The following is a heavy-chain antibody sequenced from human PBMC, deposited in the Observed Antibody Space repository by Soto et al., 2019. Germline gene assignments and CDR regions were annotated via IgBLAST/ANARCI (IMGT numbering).Heavy chain of an antibody. D-gene: IGHD6-6*01. V-gene: IGHV4-59*01. CDR1: GGSISSYY. CDR3: ARDRGSSDWFDP. CDR2: IYYSGST. J-gene: IGHJ5*02. Sequence: SETLSLTCTVSGGSISSYYWSWIRRPPGKGLEWIGYIYYSGSTNYNPSLKSRVTISVDTSKNQFSLKLSSVTAADTAVYYCARDRGSSDWFDPWGQGTLVTVSS.